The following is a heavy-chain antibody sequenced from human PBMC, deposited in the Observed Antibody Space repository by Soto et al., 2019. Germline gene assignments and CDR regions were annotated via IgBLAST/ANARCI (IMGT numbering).Heavy chain of an antibody. V-gene: IGHV3-11*01. J-gene: IGHJ6*02. CDR2: ISRSGSDI. Sequence: QVQLVESGGGLVKPGGSLRLSCAASGFTFSDYSMNWVRQAPGKGLEWVSYISRSGSDIYYADSVKGRFTISRDNAKNSLFLQMNSLGAEDTAVYYCATVGYCSSTSCQTRYYYYGMDVWGQGTTVTVSS. CDR3: ATVGYCSSTSCQTRYYYYGMDV. CDR1: GFTFSDYS. D-gene: IGHD2-2*03.